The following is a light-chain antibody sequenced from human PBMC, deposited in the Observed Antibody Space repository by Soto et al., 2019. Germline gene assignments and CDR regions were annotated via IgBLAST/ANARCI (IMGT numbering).Light chain of an antibody. CDR2: EVN. J-gene: IGLJ1*01. V-gene: IGLV2-14*01. CDR3: SPYTSSSTLYV. Sequence: QSVLTQPASVSGSPRQSITISCTGASSDVGGYTYVSWYQQHPGKAPKLIIYEVNNRPSGVSHRFSGSKSGNTASLTISGLQAEDEADYYCSPYTSSSTLYVFGTGTKVT. CDR1: SSDVGGYTY.